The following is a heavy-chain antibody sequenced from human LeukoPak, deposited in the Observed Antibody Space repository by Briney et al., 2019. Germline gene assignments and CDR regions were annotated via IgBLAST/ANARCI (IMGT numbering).Heavy chain of an antibody. CDR2: IYTSGST. J-gene: IGHJ6*03. D-gene: IGHD5/OR15-5a*01. CDR1: GGSISSGSYY. CDR3: ARDLPYYYMDV. V-gene: IGHV4-61*02. Sequence: PSQTLSLTCTVSGGSISSGSYYWSWLRQPAGKGLEWIGRIYTSGSTNYNPSLKSRVTISVDTSKNQFTLKLSSVTAADTAVYYCARDLPYYYMDVWGKGTTVTISS.